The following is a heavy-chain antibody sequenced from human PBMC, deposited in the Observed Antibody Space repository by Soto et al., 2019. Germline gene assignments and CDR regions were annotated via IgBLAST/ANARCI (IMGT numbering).Heavy chain of an antibody. D-gene: IGHD5-18*01. Sequence: SETLSLTCSVSGGSISGGAYYWSWIRQHPGRGLEWIGYIFHSGSSYYNPSLKSRLAISLDTSKNQFSLKVNSVTAADTAVYFCARGRGYRTDYWGQGTLVTVSS. CDR2: IFHSGSS. CDR3: ARGRGYRTDY. CDR1: GGSISGGAYY. V-gene: IGHV4-31*02. J-gene: IGHJ4*02.